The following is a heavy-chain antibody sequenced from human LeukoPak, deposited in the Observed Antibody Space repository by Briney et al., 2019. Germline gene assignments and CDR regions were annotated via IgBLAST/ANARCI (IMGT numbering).Heavy chain of an antibody. Sequence: ASVKVSCKASGYTFTAYYMYWVRQAPGQGLEWMGWINPNTGGTNSAQKFQGRVTMTRDTSISTAYMELKRLSSDDTAVYFCAREGFCTGSKCPAEYWGQGTLVTVSS. CDR3: AREGFCTGSKCPAEY. J-gene: IGHJ4*02. CDR1: GYTFTAYY. CDR2: INPNTGGT. V-gene: IGHV1-2*02. D-gene: IGHD2-8*02.